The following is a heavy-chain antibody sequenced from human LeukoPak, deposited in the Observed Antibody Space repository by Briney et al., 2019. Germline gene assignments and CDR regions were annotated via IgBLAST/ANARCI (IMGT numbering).Heavy chain of an antibody. V-gene: IGHV1-69*04. J-gene: IGHJ4*02. CDR1: GGTFSSYA. Sequence: ASVKVSCKASGGTFSSYAISWVRQAPGQGLEWMGRIIPILGIANYAQKFQGRVTITADKSTSTAYMELSSLRSEDTAVYYCARVNWVGGVIADYYFDYWGQGTLVTVSS. CDR3: ARVNWVGGVIADYYFDY. CDR2: IIPILGIA. D-gene: IGHD3-16*02.